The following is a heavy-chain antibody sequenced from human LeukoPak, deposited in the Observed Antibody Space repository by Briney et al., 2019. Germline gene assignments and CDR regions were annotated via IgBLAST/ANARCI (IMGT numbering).Heavy chain of an antibody. V-gene: IGHV3-30*18. CDR2: ISYDGSNK. Sequence: GRSLRLSSAASEFTFSSYGMHWVRQAPGKGLDRPPVISYDGSNKYYADSVKGRFTISRDNSKNTLYLQMSSLRAEDTAVYYCAKDQGWELLLYHYYGMDVWGQGTTVTVSS. D-gene: IGHD1-26*01. CDR1: EFTFSSYG. CDR3: AKDQGWELLLYHYYGMDV. J-gene: IGHJ6*02.